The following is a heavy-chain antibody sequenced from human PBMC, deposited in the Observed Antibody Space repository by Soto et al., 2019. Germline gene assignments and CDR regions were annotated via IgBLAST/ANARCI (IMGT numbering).Heavy chain of an antibody. D-gene: IGHD3-10*01. CDR1: GFSLITG. V-gene: IGHV2-5*02. J-gene: IGHJ4*02. CDR3: AHLTLVRGMTYQYYFDY. Sequence: QITLKESGPTLVKPTQTLTLTCTFSGFSLITGVGWIRQPPGKALEWLGFIFLDGDKQYRPSLKSRLTITQNTSTKHVILTMTNMDPVDTATYYCAHLTLVRGMTYQYYFDYWGQGTLVTVSS. CDR2: IFLDGDK.